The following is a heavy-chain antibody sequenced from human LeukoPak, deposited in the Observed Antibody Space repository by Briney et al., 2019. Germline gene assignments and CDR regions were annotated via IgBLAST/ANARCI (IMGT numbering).Heavy chain of an antibody. CDR1: GGSISSGGYY. V-gene: IGHV4-31*03. J-gene: IGHJ6*03. CDR2: IYYSGST. Sequence: SETLSLTCTVSGGSISSGGYYWSWIRQHPGKGLEWIGYIYYSGSTYYNPSLKSRVTIPVDTSKNQFSLKLSSVTAADTAVYYCAGGATYYYYYMDVWGKGTTVTVSS. CDR3: AGGATYYYYYMDV. D-gene: IGHD3-10*01.